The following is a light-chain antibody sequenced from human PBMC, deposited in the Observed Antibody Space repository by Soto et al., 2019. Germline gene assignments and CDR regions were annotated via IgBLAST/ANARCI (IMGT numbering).Light chain of an antibody. CDR2: LNSDGSH. CDR1: SGHSSYA. Sequence: QSVLTQSPSASASLGASVKLTCTLSSGHSSYAIGWHQQQPEKGPRFLMKLNSDGSHNKGDGIPDRFSGSSSGAERYLTISSLQSEDEADYYCQTWATGIQVFGGGTKLTV. CDR3: QTWATGIQV. V-gene: IGLV4-69*02. J-gene: IGLJ3*02.